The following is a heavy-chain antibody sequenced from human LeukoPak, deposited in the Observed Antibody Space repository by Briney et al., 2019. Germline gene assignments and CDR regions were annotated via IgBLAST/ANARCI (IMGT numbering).Heavy chain of an antibody. V-gene: IGHV1-69*06. CDR2: IIPIFGTA. Sequence: GASVTVSCKASGGTFSSYAISWVRQAPGQGLEGMGGIIPIFGTANYAQKFQGRVTITADKSTSTAYMELSSLRSEDTAVYYCARAGRGEQWLVQGSRFDYWGQGTLVTVSS. CDR1: GGTFSSYA. J-gene: IGHJ4*02. CDR3: ARAGRGEQWLVQGSRFDY. D-gene: IGHD6-19*01.